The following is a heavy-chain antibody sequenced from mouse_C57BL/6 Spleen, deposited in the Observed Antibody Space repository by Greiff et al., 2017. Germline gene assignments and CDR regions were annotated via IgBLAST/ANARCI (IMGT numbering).Heavy chain of an antibody. J-gene: IGHJ2*01. V-gene: IGHV5-4*01. CDR1: GFTFSSYA. Sequence: EVKLMESGGGLVKPGGSLKLSCAASGFTFSSYAMSWVRQTPETRLEWVATISDGGSYTYYPDNVKGRFTISRDNAKNNLYLQMRHLKSEDTAMYYCAKDHDGYFDYWGQGTTLTVSS. CDR2: ISDGGSYT. D-gene: IGHD2-3*01. CDR3: AKDHDGYFDY.